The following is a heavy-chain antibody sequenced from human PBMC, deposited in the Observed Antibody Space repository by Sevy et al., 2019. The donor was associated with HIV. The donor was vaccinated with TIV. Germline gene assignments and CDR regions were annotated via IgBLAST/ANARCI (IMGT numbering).Heavy chain of an antibody. CDR3: ARGASSGWDYFDY. V-gene: IGHV3-21*01. CDR1: GFTFSSYS. J-gene: IGHJ4*02. Sequence: GGSLRLSCAASGFTFSSYSMNWVRQAPGKGLEWVSYISGLNNYIYYADSVRGRFTISRDNAKNSLYLQMNSLRAEDTAVYYCARGASSGWDYFDYLGQGTLVTVSS. CDR2: ISGLNNYI. D-gene: IGHD6-19*01.